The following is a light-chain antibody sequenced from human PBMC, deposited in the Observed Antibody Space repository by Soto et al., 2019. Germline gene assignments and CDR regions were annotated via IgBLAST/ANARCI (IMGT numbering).Light chain of an antibody. CDR3: QHYNSWPT. J-gene: IGKJ3*01. CDR1: QSVSSN. CDR2: DAS. V-gene: IGKV3D-15*01. Sequence: EIVMTQSPATLSVSPGEGATLSCRASQSVSSNLAWYQQKPGQAPRLLIYDASTRATGVPARFSGYGSGTDFILTISSLQSEDSALYYGQHYNSWPTFGPGTKVESK.